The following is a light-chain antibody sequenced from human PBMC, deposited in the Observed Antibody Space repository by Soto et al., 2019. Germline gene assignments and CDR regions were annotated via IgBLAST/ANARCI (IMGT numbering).Light chain of an antibody. J-gene: IGKJ5*01. CDR3: QQRSNWSPIT. V-gene: IGKV3-11*01. CDR1: QSVSRY. CDR2: DAS. Sequence: EIVLTQSPATLSLSPGERATLSCRASQSVSRYLPWYHQKPGQAPRRLIYDASNRATGIPARFSGSGSGTAFTLTISSLEPEDFAVYYCQQRSNWSPITFGQGTRLEIK.